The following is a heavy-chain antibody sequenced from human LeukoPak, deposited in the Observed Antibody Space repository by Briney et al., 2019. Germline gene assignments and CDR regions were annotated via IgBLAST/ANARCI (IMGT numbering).Heavy chain of an antibody. V-gene: IGHV1-8*01. Sequence: GASVKVSCKASGYTFTSYDINWVRQAIGQGLEWMGWMNPNSGNTGYSQKFQGRVTMTRNTSISTAYMELSSLRSVDTAVYYCARGSKKYYYDSSGYPTLYYMDVWGKGTTVTVSS. J-gene: IGHJ6*03. D-gene: IGHD3-22*01. CDR3: ARGSKKYYYDSSGYPTLYYMDV. CDR2: MNPNSGNT. CDR1: GYTFTSYD.